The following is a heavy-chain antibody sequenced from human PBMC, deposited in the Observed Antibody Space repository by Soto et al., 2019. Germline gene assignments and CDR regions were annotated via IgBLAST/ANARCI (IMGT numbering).Heavy chain of an antibody. CDR2: ISAYNGNT. Sequence: ASVEVSCKASGYTFTSYGISWVRQAPGQGLEWMGWISAYNGNTNYAQKLQGRVTMTTDTSTSTAYMEQRSLRSDDTAVYYCARGDYYDSSGYYYDWFDPWGQGTLVTVSS. CDR3: ARGDYYDSSGYYYDWFDP. CDR1: GYTFTSYG. V-gene: IGHV1-18*01. J-gene: IGHJ5*02. D-gene: IGHD3-22*01.